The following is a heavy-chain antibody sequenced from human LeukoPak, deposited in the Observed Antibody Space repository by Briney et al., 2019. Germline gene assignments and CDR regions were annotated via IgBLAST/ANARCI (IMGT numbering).Heavy chain of an antibody. CDR2: INTNNVNR. CDR1: GYTFTSYG. D-gene: IGHD1-1*01. CDR3: ARAGQLDY. V-gene: IGHV1-18*01. J-gene: IGHJ4*02. Sequence: GASVKVSCKASGYTFTSYGINSVRQAPGQGVEWMGWINTNNVNRNYAQKLQGRVTMTTDTSTNTAYMELMSLTSDDTAVYYCARAGQLDYWGQGTLVTVSS.